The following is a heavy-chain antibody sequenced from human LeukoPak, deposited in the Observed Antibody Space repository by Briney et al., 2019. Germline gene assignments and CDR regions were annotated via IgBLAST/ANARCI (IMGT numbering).Heavy chain of an antibody. J-gene: IGHJ3*02. CDR2: IYYSGST. Sequence: SETLSLTSTVSGGSISSSSYYWGWIRQPPGRGLEWIGSIYYSGSTYYNASLKSRVTISVDTSKNQFSLKLSSVTAADTTVYFCARKTGSFDAFDIWGQGTMVTVSS. CDR3: ARKTGSFDAFDI. D-gene: IGHD3-10*01. V-gene: IGHV4-39*01. CDR1: GGSISSSSYY.